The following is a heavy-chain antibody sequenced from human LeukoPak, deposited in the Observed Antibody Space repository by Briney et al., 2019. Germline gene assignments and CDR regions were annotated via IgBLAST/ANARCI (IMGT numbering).Heavy chain of an antibody. CDR3: ADSNYRYPVDY. D-gene: IGHD4-11*01. V-gene: IGHV3-23*01. Sequence: LPGGSLRLSCTASGFTVSSSYMSWVRQAPGKGLEWVSSITKSGDNTYYTDSVKGRFTISRDNSKNTLYLQMHSLRAEDTALYYCADSNYRYPVDYWGRGTLVTVSS. CDR1: GFTVSSSY. J-gene: IGHJ4*02. CDR2: ITKSGDNT.